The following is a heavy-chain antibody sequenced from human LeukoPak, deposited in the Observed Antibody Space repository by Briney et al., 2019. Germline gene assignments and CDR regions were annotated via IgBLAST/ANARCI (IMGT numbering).Heavy chain of an antibody. CDR3: ARDWAHGSSDC. V-gene: IGHV1-46*01. Sequence: ASVKVSCKASGYTFSGYSMHWVRQAPGQGPEWMGMINPSSGSATYAQKFQGSVTMTRDTSTTTLYMELSSLRSEDTAVYYCARDWAHGSSDCWGQGTPVIVSS. J-gene: IGHJ4*02. CDR1: GYTFSGYS. D-gene: IGHD3-10*01. CDR2: INPSSGSA.